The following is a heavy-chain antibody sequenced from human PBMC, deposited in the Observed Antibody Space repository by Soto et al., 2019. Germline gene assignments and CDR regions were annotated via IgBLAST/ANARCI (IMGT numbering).Heavy chain of an antibody. CDR2: IIPIFGTA. D-gene: IGHD6-13*01. Sequence: QVQLVQSGAEVKKPGSSVKVSCKASGGTFSSYAISWVRQAPGQGLEWMGGIIPIFGTANYAQKFQGRVTITADESTSTVYMELSSLRSEDTAVYSSARHDSNSLSAFRYTPYNWFDPWGQGTLVTVSS. CDR3: ARHDSNSLSAFRYTPYNWFDP. V-gene: IGHV1-69*12. J-gene: IGHJ5*02. CDR1: GGTFSSYA.